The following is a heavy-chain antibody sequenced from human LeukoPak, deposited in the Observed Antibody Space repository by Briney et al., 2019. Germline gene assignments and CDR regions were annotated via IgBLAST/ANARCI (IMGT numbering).Heavy chain of an antibody. Sequence: LSQTLSLTCAISGDSVSSNNAVWNWIRQSPSRGLEWLGRTYYMSKWYNDYAVSVKSRITINPDTSKNQFSLQLNSVTPEDTAVYYCARDQSWTTGFDIWGQGTMVTVSS. D-gene: IGHD2-8*02. CDR3: ARDQSWTTGFDI. V-gene: IGHV6-1*01. J-gene: IGHJ3*02. CDR1: GDSVSSNNAV. CDR2: TYYMSKWYN.